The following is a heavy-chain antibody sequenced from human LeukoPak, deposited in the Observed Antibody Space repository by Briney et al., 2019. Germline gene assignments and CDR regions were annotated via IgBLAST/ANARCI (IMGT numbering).Heavy chain of an antibody. Sequence: GGSLRLSCAASGFTFSSYSMNWVRQAPGKGLEWVSSISSSSSYLYYADSVKGRFTISRDNAKNSLYLQMNSLRAEDTAVYYCARESIVVDSYYYYYYMDVWGKGTTVTVSS. CDR1: GFTFSSYS. CDR3: ARESIVVDSYYYYYYMDV. CDR2: ISSSSSYL. V-gene: IGHV3-21*01. D-gene: IGHD2-21*01. J-gene: IGHJ6*03.